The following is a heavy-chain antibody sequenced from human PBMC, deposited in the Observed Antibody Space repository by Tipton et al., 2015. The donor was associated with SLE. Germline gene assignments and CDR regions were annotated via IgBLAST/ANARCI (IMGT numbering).Heavy chain of an antibody. Sequence: TLSLTCTVSGGSISDHYWSWIRQYPGKNLEWIGYISYSGSTHYTHYNPSLKSRVTMSIDTSQNQFSLELNSVTAADTAVYYCATITLYSPASFDIWGQGTLVTVSS. D-gene: IGHD1-14*01. CDR3: ATITLYSPASFDI. V-gene: IGHV4-59*06. CDR1: GGSISDHY. CDR2: ISYSG. J-gene: IGHJ3*02.